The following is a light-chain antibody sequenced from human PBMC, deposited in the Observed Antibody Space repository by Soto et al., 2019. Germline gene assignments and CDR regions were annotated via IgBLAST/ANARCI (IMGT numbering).Light chain of an antibody. CDR3: QSADSSGTYRV. CDR1: ALPKQY. Sequence: SYELTQPPSVSVSPGQTARITCSGDALPKQYAYWYQQKPGQAPVLVIYKDSERPSGIPERFSGSSSGTPVTLTISGVQAEDEADYYCQSADSSGTYRVFGGGTKVTVL. CDR2: KDS. V-gene: IGLV3-25*02. J-gene: IGLJ3*02.